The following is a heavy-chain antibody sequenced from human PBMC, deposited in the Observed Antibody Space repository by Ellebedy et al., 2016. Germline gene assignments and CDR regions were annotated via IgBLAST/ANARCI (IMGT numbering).Heavy chain of an antibody. D-gene: IGHD6-13*01. V-gene: IGHV6-1*01. J-gene: IGHJ4*02. Sequence: SQTLSLTXXISGDSVSSDSATWNWIRESPSRGLEWLGRTYYRSKWYNDYAVSVKSRISINPDTSKNQFSLQLNSVTPEDTAVYYRARALRYSSSWSFDYWGQGTLVTVSS. CDR2: TYYRSKWYN. CDR3: ARALRYSSSWSFDY. CDR1: GDSVSSDSAT.